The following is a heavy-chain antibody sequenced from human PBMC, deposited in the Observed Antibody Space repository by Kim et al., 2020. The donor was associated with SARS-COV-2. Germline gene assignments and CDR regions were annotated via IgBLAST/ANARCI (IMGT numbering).Heavy chain of an antibody. D-gene: IGHD3-3*01. CDR3: ARGDTIFGVVINAFDI. V-gene: IGHV4-31*02. Sequence: SLQSRVTISVGTSKTQFSLKLSSVTAADTAVYYCARGDTIFGVVINAFDIWGQGTMVTVSS. J-gene: IGHJ3*02.